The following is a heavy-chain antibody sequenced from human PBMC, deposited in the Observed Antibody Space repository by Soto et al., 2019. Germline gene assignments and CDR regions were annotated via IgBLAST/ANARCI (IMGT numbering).Heavy chain of an antibody. J-gene: IGHJ4*02. Sequence: QVQLVQSGAGVQKPGATANISCKASGYRFTAYDMHWVRQAPGQRLEWLGWINTATGDTKYSPSFHGRVTLSRDTSATTAYMELSGLRFEDTAVYYCARTRGYCSGGSCYPLDHWGQGTLVTVSS. CDR3: ARTRGYCSGGSCYPLDH. V-gene: IGHV1-3*04. CDR2: INTATGDT. D-gene: IGHD2-15*01. CDR1: GYRFTAYD.